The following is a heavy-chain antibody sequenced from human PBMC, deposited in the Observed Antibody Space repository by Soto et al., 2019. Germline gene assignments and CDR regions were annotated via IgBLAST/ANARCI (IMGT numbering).Heavy chain of an antibody. CDR2: ISTYNGNT. Sequence: QVQLVQSGAEVKKPGVSVKVSCKASGYTFASYGISWVRQAPGQGLEWMGWISTYNGNTNYAQKLQGRVTMTTETSTSTAYMELRSLRSDDTAVYYCARDHHADYSSDYWGQGTLVTVSS. J-gene: IGHJ4*02. CDR1: GYTFASYG. D-gene: IGHD2-21*02. CDR3: ARDHHADYSSDY. V-gene: IGHV1-18*01.